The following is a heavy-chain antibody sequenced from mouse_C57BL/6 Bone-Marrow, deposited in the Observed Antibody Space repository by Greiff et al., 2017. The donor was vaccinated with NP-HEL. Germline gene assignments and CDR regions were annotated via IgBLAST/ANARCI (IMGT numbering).Heavy chain of an antibody. D-gene: IGHD1-1*01. CDR1: GYAFSSSW. CDR2: IYPGDGDT. CDR3: ARDYGSSYPYYYAMDY. V-gene: IGHV1-82*01. J-gene: IGHJ4*01. Sequence: VKLQESGPELVKPGASVKISCKASGYAFSSSWMNWVKQRPGKGLEWIGRIYPGDGDTNYNGKFKGKATLTADKSSSTAYMQLSSLTSEDSAVYFCARDYGSSYPYYYAMDYWGQGTSVTVSS.